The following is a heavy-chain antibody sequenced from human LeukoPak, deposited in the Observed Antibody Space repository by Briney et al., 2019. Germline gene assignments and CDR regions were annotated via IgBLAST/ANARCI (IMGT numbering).Heavy chain of an antibody. V-gene: IGHV4-59*08. Sequence: SETLSLTCTVSDDSIGSYYWIWIRQPPGKGLEWIGYIHHSGSANYNPSLRSRITMSVDTSKNHFSLSLTSVTAADTAVYYCARLPGCSGADCFRAFDIWGQGTMVTVSS. CDR1: DDSIGSYY. CDR3: ARLPGCSGADCFRAFDI. J-gene: IGHJ3*02. D-gene: IGHD2-21*02. CDR2: IHHSGSA.